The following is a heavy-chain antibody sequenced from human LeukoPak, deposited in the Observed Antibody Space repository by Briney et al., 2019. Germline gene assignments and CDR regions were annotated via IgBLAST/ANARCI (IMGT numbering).Heavy chain of an antibody. V-gene: IGHV3-23*01. CDR2: ISGSGGST. Sequence: GGSRRLSCAASRFTFSNYAMSWVRQAPGQGLEWVAAISGSGGSTYYADSVKGRFTISRDNSKNTLYLRMNSLRAEDTAVYYCARERFLDLDAFDIWGQGTMVTVSS. J-gene: IGHJ3*02. CDR1: RFTFSNYA. D-gene: IGHD3-3*01. CDR3: ARERFLDLDAFDI.